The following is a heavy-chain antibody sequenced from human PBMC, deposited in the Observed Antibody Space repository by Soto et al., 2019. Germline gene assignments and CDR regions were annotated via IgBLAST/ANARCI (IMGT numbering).Heavy chain of an antibody. J-gene: IGHJ5*02. CDR2: ISAYNGNT. Sequence: GASVKVSCKASGYTFTSYGISWVRQAPGQGLEWMGWISAYNGNTNYAQKLQGRVTMTTDTSTSTAYMELRSLRSDDTAVYYCARAPIAADGIPYVNWLDPWGQGTMVTVYS. CDR1: GYTFTSYG. V-gene: IGHV1-18*04. CDR3: ARAPIAADGIPYVNWLDP. D-gene: IGHD6-13*01.